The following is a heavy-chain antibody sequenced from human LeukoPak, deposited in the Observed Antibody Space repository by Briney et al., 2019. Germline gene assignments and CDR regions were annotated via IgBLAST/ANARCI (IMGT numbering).Heavy chain of an antibody. CDR1: EFTFSTYS. CDR2: ISSTGTM. D-gene: IGHD1/OR15-1a*01. Sequence: PGGSLRLSCAASEFTFSTYSMNWVRQAPGKGLEWVSYISSTGTMYYADSVKGRFTISRDNAKNSLYLQMNSLRAEDTAVYYCARDQGNWNIDFWGQGTLVTVSS. J-gene: IGHJ4*02. CDR3: ARDQGNWNIDF. V-gene: IGHV3-48*04.